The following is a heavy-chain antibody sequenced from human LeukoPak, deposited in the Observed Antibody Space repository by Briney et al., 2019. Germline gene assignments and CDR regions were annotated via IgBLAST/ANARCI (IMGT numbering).Heavy chain of an antibody. Sequence: PGGSLRLSCAASGFTFSSYAMSWVRQAPGKGLEWVSAISGSGGSTYYADSVKGRFTISRDNSKNTLYLQMNSLRAEDTAVYYCAKSGYSGASNSYYYYMDVWGKGTTVTVSS. CDR3: AKSGYSGASNSYYYYMDV. CDR1: GFTFSSYA. J-gene: IGHJ6*03. D-gene: IGHD5-18*01. CDR2: ISGSGGST. V-gene: IGHV3-23*01.